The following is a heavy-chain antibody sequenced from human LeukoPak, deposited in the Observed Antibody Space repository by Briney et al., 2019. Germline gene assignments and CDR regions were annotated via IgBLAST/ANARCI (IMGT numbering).Heavy chain of an antibody. D-gene: IGHD6-19*01. V-gene: IGHV4-59*01. CDR3: ARDSVTYSSGRGALDY. Sequence: ETLSLTCTVSGGSISSYFWSWIRQPPGKGLEWIGFIYYSGSTNYNPSLKSRVTISVDTSKNQFSLKLSSVTAADTAVYYCARDSVTYSSGRGALDYWGQGTLVTVSS. CDR2: IYYSGST. J-gene: IGHJ4*02. CDR1: GGSISSYF.